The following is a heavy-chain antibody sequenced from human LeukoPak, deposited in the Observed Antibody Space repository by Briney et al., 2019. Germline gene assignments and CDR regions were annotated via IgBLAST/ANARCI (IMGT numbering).Heavy chain of an antibody. Sequence: GGSLRLSCAASGFTFSSYSTNWVRQAPGKGLEWVSSISSSSSYIYYADSVKGRFTISRDNAKNSLYLQMNSLRAEDTAVYYCARGRDLATIYDYWGQGTLVTVSS. CDR2: ISSSSSYI. D-gene: IGHD5-12*01. V-gene: IGHV3-21*01. J-gene: IGHJ4*02. CDR3: ARGRDLATIYDY. CDR1: GFTFSSYS.